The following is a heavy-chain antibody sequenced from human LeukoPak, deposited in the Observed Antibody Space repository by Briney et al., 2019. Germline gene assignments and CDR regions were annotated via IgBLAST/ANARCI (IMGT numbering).Heavy chain of an antibody. Sequence: PSQTLSLTCAVSGGPISSGGYSWSWIRQPPGKGLEWIGYIYHSGSTYYNPSLKSRVTISVDRSKNQFSLKLSSVTAADTAVYYCARDNSYGVFDYWGQGTLVTVSS. D-gene: IGHD5-18*01. CDR1: GGPISSGGYS. CDR2: IYHSGST. CDR3: ARDNSYGVFDY. V-gene: IGHV4-30-2*01. J-gene: IGHJ4*02.